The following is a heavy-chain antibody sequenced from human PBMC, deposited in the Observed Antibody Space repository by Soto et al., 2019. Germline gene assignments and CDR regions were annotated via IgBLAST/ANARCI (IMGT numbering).Heavy chain of an antibody. CDR3: ARDRRMMQQLVPSRGMDV. CDR1: GDSVSSNSAA. CDR2: TYYRSKWYN. Sequence: QTHSLTCDISGDSVSSNSAAWNWIRQSPSRGLEWLGRTYYRSKWYNDYAVSVKSRITINPDTSKNQFSLQLNSVTPEDTAVYYCARDRRMMQQLVPSRGMDVWGQGTTVSVSS. J-gene: IGHJ6*02. D-gene: IGHD6-13*01. V-gene: IGHV6-1*01.